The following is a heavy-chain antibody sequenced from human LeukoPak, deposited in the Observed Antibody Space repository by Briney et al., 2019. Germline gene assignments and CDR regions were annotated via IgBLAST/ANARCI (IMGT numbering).Heavy chain of an antibody. CDR3: ARDLAGSRDK. Sequence: GGSLRPSCEASGFNFHDYGMSWVRQAPGRGLEWVSGIFWNGGSTGYADSVKGRFTISRDNTKNSLYLQMNSLRVEDTAVYYCARDLAGSRDKWGQGTLVTVSS. CDR2: IFWNGGST. CDR1: GFNFHDYG. V-gene: IGHV3-20*04. J-gene: IGHJ4*02. D-gene: IGHD2-15*01.